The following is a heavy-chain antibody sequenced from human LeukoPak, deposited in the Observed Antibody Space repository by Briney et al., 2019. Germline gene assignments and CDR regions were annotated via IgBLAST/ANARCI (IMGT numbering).Heavy chain of an antibody. Sequence: SETLSLTCSVTGGSISTYQWTWIRQPPGKGLEWIGHIHDSGNTIYNPSLKSRVTTSLDTSKNQFSLNLRSVTAADTAVYYCARGGLGWPYFDYWGQGALVTVSS. CDR1: GGSISTYQ. CDR3: ARGGLGWPYFDY. J-gene: IGHJ4*02. CDR2: IHDSGNT. V-gene: IGHV4-4*09. D-gene: IGHD6-19*01.